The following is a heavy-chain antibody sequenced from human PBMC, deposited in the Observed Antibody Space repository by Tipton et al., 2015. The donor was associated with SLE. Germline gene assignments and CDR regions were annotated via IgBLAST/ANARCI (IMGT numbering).Heavy chain of an antibody. V-gene: IGHV3-30*18. CDR2: ISYDGSNK. CDR1: GFTFSSYA. D-gene: IGHD2-8*02. CDR3: AKPPGLLAP. J-gene: IGHJ5*02. Sequence: SLRLSCAASGFTFSSYAMHWVRQDPGKGLEGVAVISYDGSNKYYADSVKGRFTISRDNSKNTLYLQMNSLRAEDTAVYYCAKPPGLLAPWGQGTLVTVSS.